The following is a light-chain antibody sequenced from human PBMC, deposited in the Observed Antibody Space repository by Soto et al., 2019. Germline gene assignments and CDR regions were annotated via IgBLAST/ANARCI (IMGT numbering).Light chain of an antibody. CDR3: QHSHSYPVT. CDR2: RAS. J-gene: IGKJ1*01. Sequence: DIKMTQSPSALSASIGDRVTITCRASQSISSWLACYQQKPGKAPHLLISRASSLETGVPSRFSGSGSGTEFTLTIRSLQPDDFATYYCQHSHSYPVTFGQGTKVEVK. V-gene: IGKV1-5*03. CDR1: QSISSW.